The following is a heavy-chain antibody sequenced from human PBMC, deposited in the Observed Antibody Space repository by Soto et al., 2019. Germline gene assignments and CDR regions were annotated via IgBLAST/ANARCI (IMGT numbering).Heavy chain of an antibody. D-gene: IGHD2-2*01. CDR3: ARVSEGYCSSTSCYGVAFDI. J-gene: IGHJ3*02. Sequence: DSSKSFLSTFTCYQIHWERQAPGQGRGGLDWMYPHRGNTGYAQKFQDTVTMTRNTSISAAYMELSSLRSEDTAVYYCARVSEGYCSSTSCYGVAFDIWGQGTMVTVSS. V-gene: IGHV1-8*02. CDR2: MYPHRGNT. CDR1: LSTFTCYQ.